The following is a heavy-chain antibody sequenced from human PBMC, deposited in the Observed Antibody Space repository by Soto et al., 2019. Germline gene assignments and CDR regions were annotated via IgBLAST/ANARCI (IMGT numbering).Heavy chain of an antibody. CDR1: GGSISSSSYY. V-gene: IGHV4-39*01. Sequence: QLQLQESGPGLVKPSETLSLTCTVSGGSISSSSYYWGWIRQPPGKGLEWIGSIYYSGSTYYNPSLKSRVTISVGTSQNPFSLKLSSVTAADTAVYYCASNRNHITIFFSWGQGTLVTVSS. J-gene: IGHJ5*02. CDR2: IYYSGST. CDR3: ASNRNHITIFFS. D-gene: IGHD3-3*01.